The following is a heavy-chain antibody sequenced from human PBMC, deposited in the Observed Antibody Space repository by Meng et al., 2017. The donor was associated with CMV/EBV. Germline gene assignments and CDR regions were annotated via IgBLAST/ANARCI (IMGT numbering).Heavy chain of an antibody. Sequence: GESLKISCAASGFTVSSNYMSWVRQAPGKGLEWVSVIYSGGSTYYADSVKGRFTISRDNSKNTLYLQMNSLRAEDTAVYYCARGVTPYYYDSSGYSAYYFDYWGQGTLVTVSS. D-gene: IGHD3-22*01. CDR2: IYSGGST. J-gene: IGHJ4*02. V-gene: IGHV3-53*01. CDR3: ARGVTPYYYDSSGYSAYYFDY. CDR1: GFTVSSNY.